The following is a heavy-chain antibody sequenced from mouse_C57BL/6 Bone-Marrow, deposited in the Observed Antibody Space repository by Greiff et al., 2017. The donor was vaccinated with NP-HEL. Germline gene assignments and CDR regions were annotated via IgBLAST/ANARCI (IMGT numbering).Heavy chain of an antibody. D-gene: IGHD1-2*01. CDR2: ISYDGSN. Sequence: EVQLQESGPGLVKPSPSLSLTCSVTGYSITSCYYWNWIRQFPGNKLEWMGYISYDGSNNYNPSLKNRISITRDTSKNQFFLKLNSVTTEDTATYYCASLGYYFDYWGQGTTLTVSS. V-gene: IGHV3-6*01. CDR1: GYSITSCYY. J-gene: IGHJ2*01. CDR3: ASLGYYFDY.